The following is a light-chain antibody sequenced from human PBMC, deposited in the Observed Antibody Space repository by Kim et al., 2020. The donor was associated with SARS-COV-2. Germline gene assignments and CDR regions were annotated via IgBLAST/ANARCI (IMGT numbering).Light chain of an antibody. CDR2: AAS. J-gene: IGKJ1*01. CDR3: QKYDGAPWT. Sequence: AAVGDRVTITCRASQGISNYLASYQQKPGEVPKPLIYAASALQSGVPSRFSGSGSGTDFTLTISSLQPEDVATYYCQKYDGAPWTFGQGTKVEIK. CDR1: QGISNY. V-gene: IGKV1-27*01.